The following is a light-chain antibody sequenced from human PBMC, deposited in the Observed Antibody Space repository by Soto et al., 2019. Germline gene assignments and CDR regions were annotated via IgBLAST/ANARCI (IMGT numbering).Light chain of an antibody. Sequence: DVVMTQSPPSLPVTLGQPASISCRSSQSVVYSDGNAYLNWFQQRPGQSPRRLIYTVSNRDSGVPDRFSGGGSGTDFTLKISRVEAEDVGIYYCKQGTCWPPTFGQGTKVEI. CDR1: QSVVYSDGNAY. J-gene: IGKJ1*01. V-gene: IGKV2-30*01. CDR2: TVS. CDR3: KQGTCWPPT.